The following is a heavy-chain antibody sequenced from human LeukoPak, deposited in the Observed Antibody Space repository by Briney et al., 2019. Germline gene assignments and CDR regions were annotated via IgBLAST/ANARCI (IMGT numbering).Heavy chain of an antibody. Sequence: SGPTLVNPTQTLTLTCTFSGFSLSTTGVGVCWIRQPPGKALEWLALIYWDDDKRYSPSLKSRLTIAKDTSKNQVVLTMTNMDPVDTATYYCAHSIVRGRSPPFDYWGQGTLVTVSS. CDR2: IYWDDDK. D-gene: IGHD3-10*01. CDR3: AHSIVRGRSPPFDY. J-gene: IGHJ4*02. V-gene: IGHV2-5*02. CDR1: GFSLSTTGVG.